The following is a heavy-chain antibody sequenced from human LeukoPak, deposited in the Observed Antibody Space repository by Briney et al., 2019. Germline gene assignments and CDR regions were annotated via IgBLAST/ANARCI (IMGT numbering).Heavy chain of an antibody. J-gene: IGHJ5*02. CDR3: ASSQWLVFNWFDP. D-gene: IGHD6-19*01. V-gene: IGHV4-34*01. CDR1: GGSFSGYY. Sequence: SETLSLTCAVYGGSFSGYYWSWIRQPPGKGLEWIGEINHSGSTNYNPSLKSRVTISVDTSKNQFSLKLSSVTAADTAVYYCASSQWLVFNWFDPWGQGTLVTVSS. CDR2: INHSGST.